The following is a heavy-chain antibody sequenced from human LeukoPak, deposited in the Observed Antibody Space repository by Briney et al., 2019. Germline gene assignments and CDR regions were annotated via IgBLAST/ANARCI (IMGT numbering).Heavy chain of an antibody. J-gene: IGHJ6*03. CDR2: IIPIFGTA. CDR3: ARGMVRGGYYYMDV. D-gene: IGHD3-10*01. Sequence: ASVKVSCTASGGTFSSYAISWVRQAPGQGLEWMGGIIPIFGTANYAQKFQGRVTITADESTSTAYMELSSLRSEDTAVYYCARGMVRGGYYYMDVWGKGTTVTVSS. V-gene: IGHV1-69*13. CDR1: GGTFSSYA.